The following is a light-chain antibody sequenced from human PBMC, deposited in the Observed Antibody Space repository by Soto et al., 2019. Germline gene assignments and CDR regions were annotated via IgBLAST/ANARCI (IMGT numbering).Light chain of an antibody. CDR1: QTISSW. CDR2: KAS. J-gene: IGKJ1*01. CDR3: QHYNSYSEA. V-gene: IGKV1-5*03. Sequence: DIQITHSRSTLSGSVGDRVTITCRSSQTISSWLAWYQQKPGKAPKLLIYKASTLKSGVPSRFSGSGSGTEFTLTISSLQPDDFATYYCQHYNSYSEALGQGTKVDIK.